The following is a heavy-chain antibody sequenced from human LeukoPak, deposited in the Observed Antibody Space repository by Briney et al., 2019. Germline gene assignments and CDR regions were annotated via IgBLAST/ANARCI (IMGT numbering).Heavy chain of an antibody. D-gene: IGHD2-15*01. CDR2: ISPDGNRE. J-gene: IGHJ4*02. CDR3: ASTFLYCSSGTCAL. Sequence: GGSLRLSCAASGHTFSSYWMTWVRQGPGKGLEWVATISPDGNRENYVDSVKGRFSISRDNAKNSLFLQMRSLRAEDTAMYYCASTFLYCSSGTCALGGQGTLVTVSS. CDR1: GHTFSSYW. V-gene: IGHV3-7*01.